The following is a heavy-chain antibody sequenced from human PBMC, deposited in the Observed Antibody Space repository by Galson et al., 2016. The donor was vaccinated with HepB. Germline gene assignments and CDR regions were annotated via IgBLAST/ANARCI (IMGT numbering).Heavy chain of an antibody. CDR2: IDTAGNTA. Sequence: SLRLSCAASGFTFSGYWMYWVRQAPGKGLVWVSRIDTAGNTATYADSVRGRFIISRDNAKNTLYLQMDSLRAEDTAVYYCARDPTLSSWGQGTLVAVSS. CDR3: ARDPTLSS. V-gene: IGHV3-74*01. J-gene: IGHJ5*02. CDR1: GFTFSGYW.